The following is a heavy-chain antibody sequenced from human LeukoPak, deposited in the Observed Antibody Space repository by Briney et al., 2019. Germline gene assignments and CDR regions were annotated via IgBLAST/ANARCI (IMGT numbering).Heavy chain of an antibody. CDR2: ISSSSSYI. Sequence: EGSLRLSCAASGFTFSSYSMNWVRQAPGKGLEWVSSISSSSSYIYYADSVKGRFTISRDNAKNSLYLQMNSLRAEDTAVYYCARGAAANRDPWGQGTLVTVSS. V-gene: IGHV3-21*01. CDR1: GFTFSSYS. D-gene: IGHD6-13*01. J-gene: IGHJ5*02. CDR3: ARGAAANRDP.